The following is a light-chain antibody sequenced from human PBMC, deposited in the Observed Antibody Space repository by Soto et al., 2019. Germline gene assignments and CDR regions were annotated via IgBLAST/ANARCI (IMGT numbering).Light chain of an antibody. V-gene: IGKV3-11*01. CDR2: DAS. J-gene: IGKJ1*01. CDR1: QSFSSY. Sequence: EIVLTQSPPTLSLSPGERATLSCRASQSFSSYLAWYQQKPGQAPRLLIYDASNRATGIPARFSGSGSGTDFTLTISSLEPEDFAVYYCQQRSNWPRTFGQGTKVDIK. CDR3: QQRSNWPRT.